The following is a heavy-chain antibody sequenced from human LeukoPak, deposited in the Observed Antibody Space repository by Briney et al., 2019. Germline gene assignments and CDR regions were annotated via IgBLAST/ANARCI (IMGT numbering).Heavy chain of an antibody. V-gene: IGHV4-59*01. D-gene: IGHD3-3*01. CDR3: ARSYYDFWSGNYHYYMDV. CDR2: IYYSGST. J-gene: IGHJ6*03. Sequence: PSETLSLTCTVSGGSISSYYWSWIRQPPGKGLEWIGYIYYSGSTNYNPSLESRVTISVDTSKNQFSLKLSSVTAADTAVYYCARSYYDFWSGNYHYYMDVWGKGTTVTVSS. CDR1: GGSISSYY.